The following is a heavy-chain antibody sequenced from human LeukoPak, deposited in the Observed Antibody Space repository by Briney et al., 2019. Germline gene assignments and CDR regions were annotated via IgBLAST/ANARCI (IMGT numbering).Heavy chain of an antibody. J-gene: IGHJ4*02. CDR3: AREGYYGGNYGY. CDR2: IYYSGST. Sequence: PSETLSRTCTVSGGSISSGDYYWSWIRQPPGKGREWIGYIYYSGSTYYNPSLKSRVTISVDTSKNQFSLKLSSVTAADTAVYYCAREGYYGGNYGYWGQGTLVTVPS. D-gene: IGHD4-23*01. V-gene: IGHV4-30-4*08. CDR1: GGSISSGDYY.